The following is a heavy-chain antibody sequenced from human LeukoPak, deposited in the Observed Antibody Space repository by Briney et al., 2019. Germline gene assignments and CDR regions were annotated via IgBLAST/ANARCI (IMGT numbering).Heavy chain of an antibody. V-gene: IGHV1-18*01. CDR1: GYTFTNYG. CDR3: AKDRGWQYADYETVAVEH. CDR2: ISVYTGKT. J-gene: IGHJ4*02. Sequence: ASVKVSCKDSGYTFTNYGISWVRQAPGQGLEWMGWISVYTGKTYHAQKFQARVTMTTDTSTTTAYMGLRSLRSDDTAVYYCAKDRGWQYADYETVAVEHWGQGTLVTVSS. D-gene: IGHD4-17*01.